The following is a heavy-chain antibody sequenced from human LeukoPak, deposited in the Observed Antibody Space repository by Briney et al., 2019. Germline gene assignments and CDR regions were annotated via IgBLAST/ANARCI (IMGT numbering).Heavy chain of an antibody. CDR2: IYSGGGT. V-gene: IGHV3-53*01. CDR1: GFTVSSNY. D-gene: IGHD3-16*02. CDR3: ARGTRYRYTVDY. J-gene: IGHJ4*02. Sequence: PGGSLRLSCAAAGFTVSSNYVSWVRQAPGKGLEWVSVIYSGGGTYYGDSVQGRLTISSDKSKNTLYLQMNSLRAEDTAVYYCARGTRYRYTVDYWGQGTLVTVSS.